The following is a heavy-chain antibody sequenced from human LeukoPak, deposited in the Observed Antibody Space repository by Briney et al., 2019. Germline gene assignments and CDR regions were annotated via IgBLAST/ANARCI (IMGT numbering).Heavy chain of an antibody. CDR2: IDPSGST. J-gene: IGHJ4*02. V-gene: IGHV4-38-2*01. D-gene: IGHD3-22*01. CDR1: GSSIGSFSY. CDR3: PRHVRDYYGSSAYNQRHYYFDF. Sequence: PSETLSLTCAVSGSSIGSFSYWAWIRQSPGKGLEWIATIDPSGSTFYNPSLRSRVTLSVGTSKIHFSFNLSSVTAADTAVYYCPRHVRDYYGSSAYNQRHYYFDFWGRGTLVTVSS.